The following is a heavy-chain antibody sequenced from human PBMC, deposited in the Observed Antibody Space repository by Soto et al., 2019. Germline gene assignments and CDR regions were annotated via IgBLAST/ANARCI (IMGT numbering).Heavy chain of an antibody. J-gene: IGHJ5*02. CDR2: MYFGGSF. D-gene: IGHD3-22*01. CDR3: ARRYYDSTGFAVDP. Sequence: QMQLQASGPGLVKPSETLSLTCNVSGASVSHGYWSWIRQPPGKGLEWIGFMYFGGSFNYNPSLTSRPTISVETSKNQFAIKLTSVTASDTAVYYCARRYYDSTGFAVDPWGQGTLVTVSS. CDR1: GASVSHGY. V-gene: IGHV4-59*02.